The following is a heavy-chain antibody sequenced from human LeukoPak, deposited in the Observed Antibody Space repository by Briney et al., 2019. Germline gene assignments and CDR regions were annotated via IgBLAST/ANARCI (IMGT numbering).Heavy chain of an antibody. CDR2: INPNSGGT. CDR3: ARDRGLPYCGGDCYSGFFDY. CDR1: GYTFTGYY. D-gene: IGHD2-21*01. Sequence: GASVTVSCKASGYTFTGYYIHWVRQAPGQGLEWMGWINPNSGGTNYAQKFQGRVTMTRDTSISTAYMELSRLRSDDTAVYYCARDRGLPYCGGDCYSGFFDYWGQGTLVTVSS. J-gene: IGHJ4*02. V-gene: IGHV1-2*02.